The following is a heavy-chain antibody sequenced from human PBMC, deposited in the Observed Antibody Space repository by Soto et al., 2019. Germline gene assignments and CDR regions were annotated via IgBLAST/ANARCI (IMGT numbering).Heavy chain of an antibody. V-gene: IGHV3-66*01. J-gene: IGHJ1*01. CDR3: ARDRIAVAGNPEYFQH. Sequence: GGSLRLSCAASGFTVSSNYMSWVRQAPGKGLEWVSVIYSGGSTYYAGSVKGRFTISRDNSKNTLYLQMNSLRAEDTAVYYCARDRIAVAGNPEYFQHWGQGT. CDR2: IYSGGST. D-gene: IGHD6-19*01. CDR1: GFTVSSNY.